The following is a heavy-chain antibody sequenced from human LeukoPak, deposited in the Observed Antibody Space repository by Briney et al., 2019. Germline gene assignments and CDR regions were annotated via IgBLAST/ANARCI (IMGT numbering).Heavy chain of an antibody. J-gene: IGHJ3*01. D-gene: IGHD4-17*01. V-gene: IGHV3-23*01. CDR2: FRSGGANN. CDR3: GRDPNGDYLGAFEF. CDR1: GFTISDYG. Sequence: PGGSLTLSCAASGFTISDYGLVWVRQAPGKGLELVSGFRSGGANNLYADAVKGRFTISRDNSKNTLYLQMNSLRADDTAVYYCGRDPNGDYLGAFEFWGHGTTVIVSS.